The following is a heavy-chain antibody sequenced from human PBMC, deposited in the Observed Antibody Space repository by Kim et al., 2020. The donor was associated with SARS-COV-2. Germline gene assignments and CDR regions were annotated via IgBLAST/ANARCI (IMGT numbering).Heavy chain of an antibody. J-gene: IGHJ6*02. CDR3: ARGADTAQVTPFYYGMDV. V-gene: IGHV3-11*01. D-gene: IGHD5-18*01. Sequence: GRFTISRDNAKNSLYLQMNSLRAEDTAVYYCARGADTAQVTPFYYGMDVWGQGTTVTVSS.